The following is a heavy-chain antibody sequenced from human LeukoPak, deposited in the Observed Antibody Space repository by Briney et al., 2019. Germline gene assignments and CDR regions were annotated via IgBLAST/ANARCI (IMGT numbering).Heavy chain of an antibody. CDR3: ASTMVRGVIDAFDI. CDR1: GYSISSGYY. V-gene: IGHV4-38-2*02. CDR2: IYYSGST. J-gene: IGHJ3*02. Sequence: SETLSLTCTVSGYSISSGYYWAWIRQPPGKGLEWIGSIYYSGSTYYNPSLKSRVTISVDTSKNQFSLKLSSVTAADTAVYYCASTMVRGVIDAFDIWGQGTMVTVSS. D-gene: IGHD3-10*01.